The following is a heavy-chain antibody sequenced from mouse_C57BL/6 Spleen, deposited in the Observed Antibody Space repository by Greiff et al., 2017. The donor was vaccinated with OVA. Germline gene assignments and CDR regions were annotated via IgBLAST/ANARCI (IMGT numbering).Heavy chain of an antibody. V-gene: IGHV1-15*01. J-gene: IGHJ2*01. CDR3: TKGKLSSPDY. CDR1: GYTFTDYE. Sequence: QVQLKQSGAELVRPGASVTLSCKASGYTFTDYEMHWVKQTTVHGLEWIGAIDPETGGTAYNQKFKGKAILTADKSSSTAYMELRSLTSEDSAVYYCTKGKLSSPDYWGQGTTLTVSS. D-gene: IGHD6-2*01. CDR2: IDPETGGT.